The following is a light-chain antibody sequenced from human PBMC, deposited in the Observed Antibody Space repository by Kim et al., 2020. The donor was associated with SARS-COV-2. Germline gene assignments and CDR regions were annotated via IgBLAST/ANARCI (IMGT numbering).Light chain of an antibody. Sequence: SLSPGDTATLACRASQSLSNYLAWYQQKPGQAPRLLSHDASKRAPGIPARFSGSGSGTDFTLTISSLESEDFAVYYCQQRSNWPLTFGGGTKLEI. V-gene: IGKV3-11*01. CDR1: QSLSNY. CDR2: DAS. CDR3: QQRSNWPLT. J-gene: IGKJ4*01.